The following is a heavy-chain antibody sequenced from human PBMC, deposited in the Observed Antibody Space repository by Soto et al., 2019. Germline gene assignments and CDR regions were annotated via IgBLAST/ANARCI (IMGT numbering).Heavy chain of an antibody. CDR3: ARAVRGSYYDS. CDR1: GGSISSGDYY. Sequence: QVQLQESGPGLVKPSQTLSLTCTVSGGSISSGDYYWSWIRQPPGNGLEWIGYIYYSGSTYYHPSIKSRVTISGDTSKNQFPLTLSSVTDADTAVYYCARAVRGSYYDSWGQGTLVIVSS. V-gene: IGHV4-30-4*01. CDR2: IYYSGST. D-gene: IGHD1-26*01. J-gene: IGHJ4*02.